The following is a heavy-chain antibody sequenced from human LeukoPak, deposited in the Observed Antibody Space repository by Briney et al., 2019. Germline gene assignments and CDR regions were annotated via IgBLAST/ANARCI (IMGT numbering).Heavy chain of an antibody. CDR1: GYSISSGYY. CDR2: IYHSGST. D-gene: IGHD1-26*01. V-gene: IGHV4-38-2*01. CDR3: ARLAYSGSYY. J-gene: IGHJ4*02. Sequence: SETLSLTCAVSGYSISSGYYWGWIRQPPGKGLEWIGSIYHSGSTYYNPSLKTRVTISVDTSKNQFSLKLSSVTAADTAVYYCARLAYSGSYYWGQGTLVTVSS.